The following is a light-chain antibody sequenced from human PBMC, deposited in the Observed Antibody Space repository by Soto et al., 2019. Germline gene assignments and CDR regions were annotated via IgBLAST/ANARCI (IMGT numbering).Light chain of an antibody. J-gene: IGLJ2*01. V-gene: IGLV2-23*02. CDR1: SSDVGGQNA. CDR3: CSYAGSSTVV. CDR2: DVS. Sequence: QSVLTQPASVSGSPGQSITISCTGTSSDVGGQNAVSWYQQHPGKAPKFMIYDVSKRPSGVSSRFSGSKSGNTASLTISGLQAEDEADYYCCSYAGSSTVVFGGCTQLTVL.